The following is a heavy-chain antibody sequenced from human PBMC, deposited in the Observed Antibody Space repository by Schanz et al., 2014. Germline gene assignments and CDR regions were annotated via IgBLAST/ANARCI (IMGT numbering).Heavy chain of an antibody. V-gene: IGHV4-34*01. D-gene: IGHD2-8*02. CDR3: ARDSLRGATGGYGMDV. J-gene: IGHJ6*02. CDR1: GGSFSGYY. CDR2: IYHTGST. Sequence: QVQLQQWGAGLLKPSETLSLTCGVFGGSFSGYYWSWIRQPPGKGLEWIGEIYHTGSTNYNPSLKSRVTISVDTSKNQFSLKLSSATAADTAVYYCARDSLRGATGGYGMDVWGQGTTVTVSS.